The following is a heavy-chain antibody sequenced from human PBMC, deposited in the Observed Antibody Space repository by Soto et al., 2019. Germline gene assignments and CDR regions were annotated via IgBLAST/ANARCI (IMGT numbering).Heavy chain of an antibody. V-gene: IGHV2-5*01. Sequence: QITLKESGPTLVKPTQTLTLTCTFSGFSLSTSGVGVGWIRQPPGKALEWLALIYWNDDKRYSPSLKSRLTITKDTSKTQVVLTMTNMDPVDTATYYCAHTYQLLPGAYWGQGTLVTVSS. CDR3: AHTYQLLPGAY. D-gene: IGHD2-2*01. CDR2: IYWNDDK. J-gene: IGHJ4*02. CDR1: GFSLSTSGVG.